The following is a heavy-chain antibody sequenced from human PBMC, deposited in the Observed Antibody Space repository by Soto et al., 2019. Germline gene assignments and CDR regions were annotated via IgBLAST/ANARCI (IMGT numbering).Heavy chain of an antibody. CDR1: GGSFSDYI. CDR3: ARSHIVPRLFMYPYDY. Sequence: PSETLSLTCDVYGGSFSDYIWTWIRQPPGKGPESIANIYYDGSTYYNPSLKSQVTISVDTSKNQFSLKLSSVTAADTAVYYCARSHIVPRLFMYPYDYWGQGTLVTVSS. CDR2: IYYDGST. D-gene: IGHD5-12*01. J-gene: IGHJ4*02. V-gene: IGHV4-34*01.